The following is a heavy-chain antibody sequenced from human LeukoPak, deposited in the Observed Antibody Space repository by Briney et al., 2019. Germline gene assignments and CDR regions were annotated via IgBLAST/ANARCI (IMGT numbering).Heavy chain of an antibody. CDR3: VREGTGVLRYLAY. J-gene: IGHJ4*02. CDR2: ISSSSGYI. Sequence: AGGSLRLSCAGSGFTFGSYSMNWVRQAPGKGLEWVSSISSSSGYINYADSVKGRFTISRDNAKNSLFLQMNGLRVEDTAVYFCVREGTGVLRYLAYWGQGSLVTVSS. D-gene: IGHD3-9*01. V-gene: IGHV3-21*06. CDR1: GFTFGSYS.